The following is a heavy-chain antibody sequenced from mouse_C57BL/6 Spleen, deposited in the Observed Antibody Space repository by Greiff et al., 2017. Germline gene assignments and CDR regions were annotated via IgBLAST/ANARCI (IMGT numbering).Heavy chain of an antibody. Sequence: QVHVKQSDAELVKPGASVKISCKASGYTFTDHTIHWMKQRPEQGLEWIGYIYPRDGSTKYNEKFKGKATLTADKSSSTAYMQLNSLTSEDSAVYFCARRGYYGSSYHFDYWGQGTTLTVSS. CDR1: GYTFTDHT. V-gene: IGHV1-78*01. CDR3: ARRGYYGSSYHFDY. J-gene: IGHJ2*01. D-gene: IGHD1-1*01. CDR2: IYPRDGST.